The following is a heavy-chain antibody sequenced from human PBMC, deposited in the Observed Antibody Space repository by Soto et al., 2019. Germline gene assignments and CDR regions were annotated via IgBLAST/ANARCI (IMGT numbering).Heavy chain of an antibody. Sequence: QVQLVESGGGLVKPGGSLRLSCAASGFTFSDYYMSWIRQAPGKGLEWVSYISSSSSYTNYADSVKGRFTISRDNAKNSLYLQMNSLRAEDTAVYYCARAAAARPRHHFDYWGQGTLVTVSS. V-gene: IGHV3-11*06. CDR1: GFTFSDYY. D-gene: IGHD6-6*01. CDR3: ARAAAARPRHHFDY. CDR2: ISSSSSYT. J-gene: IGHJ4*02.